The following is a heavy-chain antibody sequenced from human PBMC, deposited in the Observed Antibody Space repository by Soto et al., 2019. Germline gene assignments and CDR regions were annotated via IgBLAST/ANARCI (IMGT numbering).Heavy chain of an antibody. J-gene: IGHJ6*02. V-gene: IGHV1-3*01. CDR3: ARDSALVRVHSNYGMDV. Sequence: QVQLVQSGAEVKKPGTSVKVSCKASGYTFTSYAMHWVRQAPGQRLEWMGWINAGNGNTKYSQKFQDRVIITRETSASTADMELSSLKSEDTALYYCARDSALVRVHSNYGMDVWGQGTTVTVSS. D-gene: IGHD3-10*01. CDR1: GYTFTSYA. CDR2: INAGNGNT.